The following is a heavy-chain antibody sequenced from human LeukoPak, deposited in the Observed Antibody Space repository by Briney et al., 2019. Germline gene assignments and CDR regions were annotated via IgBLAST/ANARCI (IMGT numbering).Heavy chain of an antibody. CDR2: IYYSGST. CDR3: ARAYDGGPARDAFDI. CDR1: GGSIGSSSYY. V-gene: IGHV4-30-4*01. Sequence: SETLSLTCTVSGGSIGSSSYYWSWIRQPPGKGLEWIGYIYYSGSTYYNPSLKSRVTISVDTSKNQFSLKLSSVTAADTAVYYCARAYDGGPARDAFDIWGQGTMVTVSS. D-gene: IGHD4-23*01. J-gene: IGHJ3*02.